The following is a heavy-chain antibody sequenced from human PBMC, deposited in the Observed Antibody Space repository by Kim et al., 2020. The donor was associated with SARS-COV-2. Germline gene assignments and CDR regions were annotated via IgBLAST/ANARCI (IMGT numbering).Heavy chain of an antibody. V-gene: IGHV6-1*01. J-gene: IGHJ5*02. D-gene: IGHD1-26*01. CDR2: ST. Sequence: STDYAVYVESRIIINADTPKNQFSLQLKSVTPEDTAVYYCARALSGTFDPWGQGTLVTVSS. CDR3: ARALSGTFDP.